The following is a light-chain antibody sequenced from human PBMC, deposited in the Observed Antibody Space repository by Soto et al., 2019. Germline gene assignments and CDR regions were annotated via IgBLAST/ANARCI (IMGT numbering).Light chain of an antibody. CDR1: ESLFGF. J-gene: IGKJ2*01. Sequence: DIVLTQSPATLSVSPGDTVTLSCRASESLFGFLAWYQQKPVQAPRILIDGVSTRATGIPARFSGGGSATDFTLTISSLLSEDSAFYVGQSYNDWPFASGLGTRLEI. CDR3: QSYNDWPFA. CDR2: GVS. V-gene: IGKV3-15*01.